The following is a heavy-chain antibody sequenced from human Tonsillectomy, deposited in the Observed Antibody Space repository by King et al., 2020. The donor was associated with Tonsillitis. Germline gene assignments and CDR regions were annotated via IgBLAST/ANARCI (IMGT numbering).Heavy chain of an antibody. D-gene: IGHD4-17*01. CDR2: ISYDGNDK. V-gene: IGHV3-30*04. Sequence: VQLVESGGDVVQPGGSLRLSCAVSGFDFSHYAMHWVRQAPGKGLEWVALISYDGNDKYYADSVKGRFTISRDNSGNTLFLQMHSLRVQDTAVYYCASPSGDYGVGFWGQGTLVTVSS. J-gene: IGHJ4*02. CDR1: GFDFSHYA. CDR3: ASPSGDYGVGF.